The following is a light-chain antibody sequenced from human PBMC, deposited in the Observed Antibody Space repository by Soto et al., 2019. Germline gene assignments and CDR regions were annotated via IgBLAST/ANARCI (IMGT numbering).Light chain of an antibody. CDR3: QQYNTYSWT. Sequence: DVQMTQSPSTLSASLGDKVTITCRASQRISSWLAWYQRKPGKAPKLLIYDASKLESGVPSRFSGSGSGTEFTLTISSLHPEDFATYYCQQYNTYSWTFGQGTKVEIK. CDR2: DAS. V-gene: IGKV1-5*01. CDR1: QRISSW. J-gene: IGKJ1*01.